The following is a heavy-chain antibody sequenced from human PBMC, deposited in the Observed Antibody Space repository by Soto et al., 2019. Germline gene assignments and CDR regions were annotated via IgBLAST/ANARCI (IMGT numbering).Heavy chain of an antibody. CDR2: TYYRSKWYN. Sequence: SQTLSLTSAISADSVSSNSAAWNWIRQSPSRGLEWLGRTYYRSKWYNDYAVSVKSRITINPDTSKNQFSLQLNSVTPEDTAVYYCARTVVPATYYYYYYYMDVWGKGTTVTVS. J-gene: IGHJ6*03. CDR1: ADSVSSNSAA. V-gene: IGHV6-1*01. D-gene: IGHD2-15*01. CDR3: ARTVVPATYYYYYYYMDV.